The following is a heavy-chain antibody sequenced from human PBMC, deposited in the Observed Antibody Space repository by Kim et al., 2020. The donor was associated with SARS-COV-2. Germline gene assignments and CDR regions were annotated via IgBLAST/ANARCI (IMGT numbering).Heavy chain of an antibody. D-gene: IGHD6-19*01. CDR2: ISWNSGSI. CDR1: GFTFDDYA. Sequence: GGSLRLSCAASGFTFDDYAMHWVRQAPGKGLEWVSGISWNSGSIGYADSVKGRFTISRDNAKNSLYLQMNSLRAEDTALYYCAKDSSYSIAVADYWGQGTLVTVSS. CDR3: AKDSSYSIAVADY. J-gene: IGHJ4*02. V-gene: IGHV3-9*01.